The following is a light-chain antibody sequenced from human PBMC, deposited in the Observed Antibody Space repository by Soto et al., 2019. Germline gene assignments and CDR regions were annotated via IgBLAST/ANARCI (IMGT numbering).Light chain of an antibody. CDR1: QSISSW. J-gene: IGKJ1*01. V-gene: IGKV1-5*03. Sequence: DIQMTQSPSTLSASVGDRVTITCRASQSISSWLAWYQQKPGKAPKLLISQTSNLESGVPSRFSGSGSGIEFTLTISSLQPDDFASYYCQQYKSYSRTFGQGSKVEVK. CDR2: QTS. CDR3: QQYKSYSRT.